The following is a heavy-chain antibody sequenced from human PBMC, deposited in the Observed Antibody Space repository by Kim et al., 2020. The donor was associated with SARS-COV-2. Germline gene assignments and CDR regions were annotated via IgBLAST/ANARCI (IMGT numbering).Heavy chain of an antibody. CDR2: INSGGSIT. Sequence: GGSLRLSCAASGFTFSSLWIHWVRQAPGKGLVWVSRINSGGSITNYADSVKGRFTISRDNAKSTLYLQMNSLRAEDTAVYYCARAKSLVGASFDSWGQGILVTVSS. D-gene: IGHD1-26*01. CDR1: GFTFSSLW. V-gene: IGHV3-74*01. CDR3: ARAKSLVGASFDS. J-gene: IGHJ4*02.